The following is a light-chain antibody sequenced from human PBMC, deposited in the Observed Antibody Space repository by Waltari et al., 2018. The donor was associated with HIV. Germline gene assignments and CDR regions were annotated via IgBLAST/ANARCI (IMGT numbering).Light chain of an antibody. Sequence: QSLLTQPPSASGTPGERVTISCSGSISNIGRNYVYWYPQIPGKAPKLLIYRSNQRPSGVPDRFSGSTSGTSASLAISGLRSEDEADYYCATWDDSLSGLEVVFGGGTKLTVL. V-gene: IGLV1-47*01. CDR1: ISNIGRNY. CDR2: RSN. J-gene: IGLJ2*01. CDR3: ATWDDSLSGLEVV.